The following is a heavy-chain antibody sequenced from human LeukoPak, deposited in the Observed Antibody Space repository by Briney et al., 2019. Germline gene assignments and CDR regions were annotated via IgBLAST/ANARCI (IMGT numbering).Heavy chain of an antibody. Sequence: GGSLRLSCAASGFTFSNYAMSWVRQAPGKGLEWFSAISSGGSTYYAESVKGRFTISRDNSKNTMYLQMNSLRAEDTAVYYCANNRYSSRWRGAFDVWGQGTMVTVSS. V-gene: IGHV3-23*01. CDR2: ISSGGST. CDR3: ANNRYSSRWRGAFDV. D-gene: IGHD6-13*01. CDR1: GFTFSNYA. J-gene: IGHJ3*01.